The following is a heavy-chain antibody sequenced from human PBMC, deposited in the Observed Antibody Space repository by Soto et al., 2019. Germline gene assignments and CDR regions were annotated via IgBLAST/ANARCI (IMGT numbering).Heavy chain of an antibody. V-gene: IGHV5-51*01. Sequence: GESLKISCKGSGYSFTSYWIGWVRQMPGKGLEWMGIIYPGDSDTRYSPSFQGQVTISADKSISTAYLQWSSLKASDTAMYYCASSPTVTTSWFDPWGQGTLVTVSS. D-gene: IGHD4-17*01. CDR1: GYSFTSYW. CDR3: ASSPTVTTSWFDP. J-gene: IGHJ5*02. CDR2: IYPGDSDT.